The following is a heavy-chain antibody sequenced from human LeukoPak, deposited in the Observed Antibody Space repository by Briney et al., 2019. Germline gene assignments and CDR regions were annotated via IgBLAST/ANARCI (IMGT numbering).Heavy chain of an antibody. D-gene: IGHD5-12*01. CDR3: ARTYSASLFADY. CDR1: GYTFTGYY. CDR2: INPNSGGT. Sequence: ASVKVSCKASGYTFTGYYMHWVRQAPGQGLEWMGWINPNSGGTNYAQKFQGRVTMTRDTSISTAYMELRSLRSDDTAVYYCARTYSASLFADYWGQGTLVTVSS. V-gene: IGHV1-2*02. J-gene: IGHJ4*02.